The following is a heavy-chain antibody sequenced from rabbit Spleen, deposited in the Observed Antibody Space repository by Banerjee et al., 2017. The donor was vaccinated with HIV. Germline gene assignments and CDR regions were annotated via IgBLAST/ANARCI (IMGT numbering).Heavy chain of an antibody. J-gene: IGHJ3*01. CDR3: ARDGAGGSYFAL. D-gene: IGHD8-1*01. Sequence: QLVESRGGLVTPGGSLKLSCKASGFTISNNYWMNWVRQAPGKGLEWIGYIDPIFGITYYANWVNGRFSISRENAQNTVFLQMTSLTAADTATYFCARDGAGGSYFALWGQGTLVTV. CDR1: GFTISNNY. V-gene: IGHV1S7*01. CDR2: IDPIFGIT.